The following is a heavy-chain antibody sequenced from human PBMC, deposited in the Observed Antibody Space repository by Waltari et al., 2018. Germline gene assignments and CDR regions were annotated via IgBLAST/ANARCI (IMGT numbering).Heavy chain of an antibody. V-gene: IGHV3-15*01. CDR1: GLPLRRPP. Sequence: VQLVASGGDLLTPGGSIKLPGDASGLPLRRPPLTWVRQAPGKGLEWVGRAKSKPEGGAIDYAAPVRGRVNILRDDSKNTLYLQMNSLRTEDTGVYYCIHYGPETYSTDKWGPGTLVTVSS. J-gene: IGHJ4*02. CDR2: AKSKPEGGAI. D-gene: IGHD3-10*01. CDR3: IHYGPETYSTDK.